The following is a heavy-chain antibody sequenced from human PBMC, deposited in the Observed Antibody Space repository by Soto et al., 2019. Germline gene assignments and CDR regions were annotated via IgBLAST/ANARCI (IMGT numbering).Heavy chain of an antibody. CDR3: AHRRVDTAHIDY. J-gene: IGHJ4*02. Sequence: QITLKESGPTLVKPTQTLTLTCTFSGFSLSTSGVGVGWIRQPPGKALEWLALIYWDDDKRYSPSLKSRLTIXKXXSKNQVVLTMTNMDPVDTATYYCAHRRVDTAHIDYWGQGTLVTVSS. CDR1: GFSLSTSGVG. D-gene: IGHD5-18*01. V-gene: IGHV2-5*02. CDR2: IYWDDDK.